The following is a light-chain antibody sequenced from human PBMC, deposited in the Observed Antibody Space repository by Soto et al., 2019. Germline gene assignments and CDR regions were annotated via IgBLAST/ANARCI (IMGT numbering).Light chain of an antibody. CDR1: SGHSSYA. CDR2: LNNNGSH. Sequence: QLVLTQSPSASASLGASVKLTCTLSSGHSSYAIEWHQKQPGKGPRYLMDLNNNGSHSKGDGIPDRFSGSSAGAERYLIISSLQSEDEADYYCQTWGTGFQVFGGGTKLTVL. J-gene: IGLJ2*01. V-gene: IGLV4-69*01. CDR3: QTWGTGFQV.